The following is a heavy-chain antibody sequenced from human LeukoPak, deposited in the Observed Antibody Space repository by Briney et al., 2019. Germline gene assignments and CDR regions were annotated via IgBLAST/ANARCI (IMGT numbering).Heavy chain of an antibody. CDR2: ISSSGSTI. D-gene: IGHD2-2*01. Sequence: GGSLRLSCAASGFTFSSYEMNWVRQAPGKGLEWVSYISSSGSTIYYADSVKGRFTISRDNAKNSLYLQMNSLRAEDTAVYYCARRYCSSTSCTLDYWGQGTLVTVSS. CDR1: GFTFSSYE. CDR3: ARRYCSSTSCTLDY. V-gene: IGHV3-48*03. J-gene: IGHJ4*02.